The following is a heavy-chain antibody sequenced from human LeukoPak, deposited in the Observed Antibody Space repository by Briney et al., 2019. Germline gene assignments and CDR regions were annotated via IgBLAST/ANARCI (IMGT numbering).Heavy chain of an antibody. V-gene: IGHV3-11*01. CDR1: GFPISDNY. J-gene: IGHJ5*02. D-gene: IGHD2-2*01. CDR3: ARGIVVVPAAMHSNWFDP. CDR2: ISSGGNAV. Sequence: GGSLRLSCAASGFPISDNYMSWIRQAPGKGLDWVSYISSGGNAVYYADSVKGRFTISRDTAKNSLYLQMNSLRAEDMAVYYCARGIVVVPAAMHSNWFDPWGQGTLVTVSS.